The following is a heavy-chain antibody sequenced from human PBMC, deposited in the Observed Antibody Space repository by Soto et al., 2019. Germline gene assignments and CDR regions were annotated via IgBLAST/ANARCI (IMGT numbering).Heavy chain of an antibody. V-gene: IGHV3-33*01. CDR2: IWYDGSNK. D-gene: IGHD2-2*03. CDR1: GFTFSSYG. J-gene: IGHJ3*02. CDR3: ARDGYCSSTSCYPDQGYDAFDI. Sequence: GGSLRLSCAASGFTFSSYGMHWVRQAPGKGLEWVAVIWYDGSNKYYADSVKGRFTISRDNSKNTLYLQMNSLRAEDTAVYYCARDGYCSSTSCYPDQGYDAFDIWGQGTMVTVSS.